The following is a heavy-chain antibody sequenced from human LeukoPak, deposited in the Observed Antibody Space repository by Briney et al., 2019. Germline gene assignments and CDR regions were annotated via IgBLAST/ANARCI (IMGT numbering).Heavy chain of an antibody. CDR2: ISAYNGNT. J-gene: IGHJ6*02. CDR1: GYTFSNYD. Sequence: ASVKVSCKASGYTFSNYDITWVRQAPGQGLEWMGKISAYNGNTKYAQKVQGRVTMTTDTSTTTAYMELRSLRFDDTAVYYCARHHYGLDVWGQGTTVTVSS. V-gene: IGHV1-18*01. CDR3: ARHHYGLDV.